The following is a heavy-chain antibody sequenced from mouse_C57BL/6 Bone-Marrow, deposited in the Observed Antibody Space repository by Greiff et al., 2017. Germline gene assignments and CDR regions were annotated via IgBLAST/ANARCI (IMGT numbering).Heavy chain of an antibody. CDR2: IYPRSGNT. Sequence: QVQLQQSGAELARPGASVKLSCKASGYTFTSYGISWVKQRTGQGLEWIGEIYPRSGNTYYNEKFKGKATLTADKSSSTAYMERRSLTSEDAAVYFCANGRYFDVWGTGTTVTVSS. CDR1: GYTFTSYG. CDR3: ANGRYFDV. D-gene: IGHD1-1*02. J-gene: IGHJ1*03. V-gene: IGHV1-81*01.